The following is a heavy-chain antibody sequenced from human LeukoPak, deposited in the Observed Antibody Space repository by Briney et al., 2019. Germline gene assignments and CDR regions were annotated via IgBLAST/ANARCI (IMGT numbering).Heavy chain of an antibody. Sequence: SETLSLTCAVYGGSFSGYYWSWIRQPPGKGLEWIGEINHSGSTNYNPSLKSRVTISVDKSKNQFSLKLSFVTAADTAVYYCAITGEDFDYWGQGTLVTVSS. D-gene: IGHD7-27*01. V-gene: IGHV4-34*01. CDR2: INHSGST. CDR3: AITGEDFDY. J-gene: IGHJ4*02. CDR1: GGSFSGYY.